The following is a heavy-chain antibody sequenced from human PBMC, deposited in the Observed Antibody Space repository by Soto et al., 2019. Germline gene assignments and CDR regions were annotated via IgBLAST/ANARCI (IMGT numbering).Heavy chain of an antibody. CDR1: GFTFSSHG. Sequence: PGGSLRLSCGASGFTFSSHGMHWVRQAPGKGLEWVALMWYDGTNKYYADSVKGRFTISRDNSKNTLYLQMNSLRAEDTAVYYCARDRCTSSSCYDAFDMWGQGTMVTVPS. J-gene: IGHJ3*02. CDR3: ARDRCTSSSCYDAFDM. V-gene: IGHV3-33*01. D-gene: IGHD2-2*01. CDR2: MWYDGTNK.